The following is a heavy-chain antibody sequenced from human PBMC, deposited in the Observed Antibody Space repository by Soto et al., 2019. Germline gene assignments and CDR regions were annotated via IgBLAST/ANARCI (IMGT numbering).Heavy chain of an antibody. CDR2: ISYDGSNK. Sequence: GGSLRLSCAASGFTFSSYGMHWVRQAPGKGLEWVAVISYDGSNKYYADSVKGRFTISRDNSKNTLYLQMNSLRAEDTAVYYCAKDPYSNRSGWRYNWFTPWAKGTRV. V-gene: IGHV3-30*18. D-gene: IGHD6-19*01. CDR1: GFTFSSYG. CDR3: AKDPYSNRSGWRYNWFTP. J-gene: IGHJ5*02.